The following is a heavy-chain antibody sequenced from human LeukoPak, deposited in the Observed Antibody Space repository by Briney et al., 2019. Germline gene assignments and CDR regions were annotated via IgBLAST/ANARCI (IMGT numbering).Heavy chain of an antibody. CDR1: GGSISGYY. D-gene: IGHD6-13*01. Sequence: SETLSLTCTVSGGSISGYYWSWIRQPPGKGLEWVGYISYSGSTNYNPSLKSRVTISVDTSKNQFSLKLSSVTAADTAIYYCARDRIGPAAAGAVYNWFDPWGQGTLVTVSS. V-gene: IGHV4-59*01. CDR3: ARDRIGPAAAGAVYNWFDP. CDR2: ISYSGST. J-gene: IGHJ5*02.